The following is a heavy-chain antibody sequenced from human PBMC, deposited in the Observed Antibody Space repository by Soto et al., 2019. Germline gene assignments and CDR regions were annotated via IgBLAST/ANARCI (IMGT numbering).Heavy chain of an antibody. CDR3: AREARELRYVDYGYFDY. Sequence: QVQLVESGGGVVQPGRSLRLSCAASGFTFSSYAMHWVRQAPGKGLEWVAVISYDGSNKYYADSVKGRFTISRDNSKNSLYMQMNSLRAEDTAVYYCAREARELRYVDYGYFDYWGQGTLVTVSS. V-gene: IGHV3-30-3*01. CDR1: GFTFSSYA. CDR2: ISYDGSNK. J-gene: IGHJ4*02. D-gene: IGHD3-9*01.